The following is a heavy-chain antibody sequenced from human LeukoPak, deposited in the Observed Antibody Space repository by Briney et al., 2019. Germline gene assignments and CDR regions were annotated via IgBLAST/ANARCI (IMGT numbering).Heavy chain of an antibody. D-gene: IGHD3-10*01. CDR2: IYHSGST. V-gene: IGHV4-38-2*02. CDR1: GYSISSGYY. Sequence: PSETLSLTCTVSGYSISSGYYWGWIRQPPGKGLEWIGSIYHSGSTYYNPSLKSRVTISEDTSKNQFSLKLSSVTAADTAVYYCARDRGVRGVSDYWGQGTLVTVSS. J-gene: IGHJ4*02. CDR3: ARDRGVRGVSDY.